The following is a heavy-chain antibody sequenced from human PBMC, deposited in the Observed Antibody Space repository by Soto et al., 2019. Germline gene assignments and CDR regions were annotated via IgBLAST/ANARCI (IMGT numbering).Heavy chain of an antibody. CDR1: GGTFSSYA. D-gene: IGHD6-19*01. V-gene: IGHV1-69*13. CDR2: IIPIFGTA. J-gene: IGHJ1*01. Sequence: SVKVSCKASGGTFSSYAISWVRQAPGQGLEWMGGIIPIFGTANYAQKFQGRVTITADESTSTAYMELSSLRSEDTAVYYCARGAVADRAEYFQHWGQGTLVTVSS. CDR3: ARGAVADRAEYFQH.